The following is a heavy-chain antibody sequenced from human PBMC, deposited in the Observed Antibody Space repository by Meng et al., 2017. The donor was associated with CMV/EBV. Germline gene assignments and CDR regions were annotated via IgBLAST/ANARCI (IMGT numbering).Heavy chain of an antibody. J-gene: IGHJ4*02. V-gene: IGHV4-31*02. D-gene: IGHD2-2*01. CDR3: ARGQYCSSTSCYYFDY. CDR1: GSISRGGYY. CDR2: IYYSGST. Sequence: GSISRGGYYWSWIRQNPGKGLEWVGYIYYSGSTYYTPSLKSRVTISVDTSKNQFSLKLSSVTAADTAVYYCARGQYCSSTSCYYFDYWGQGTLVTVSS.